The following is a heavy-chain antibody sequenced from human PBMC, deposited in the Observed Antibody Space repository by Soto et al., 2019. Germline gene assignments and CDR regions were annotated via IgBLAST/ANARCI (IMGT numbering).Heavy chain of an antibody. Sequence: QVQLVESGGGVVQPGRSLRLSCAASGFTFSSYGMHWVRQAPGKGLEWVAVISYDGSNKYYADSVKGRFTISRDNSKNTLYLQMNSLRDEDTAVYYCAKGRGDYRGSYFDYWGQGTLVTVSS. CDR3: AKGRGDYRGSYFDY. J-gene: IGHJ4*02. CDR1: GFTFSSYG. V-gene: IGHV3-30*18. D-gene: IGHD4-17*01. CDR2: ISYDGSNK.